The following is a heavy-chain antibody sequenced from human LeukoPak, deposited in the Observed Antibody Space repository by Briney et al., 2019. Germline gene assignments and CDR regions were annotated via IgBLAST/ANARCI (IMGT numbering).Heavy chain of an antibody. V-gene: IGHV1-69*04. D-gene: IGHD2-2*02. J-gene: IGHJ4*02. Sequence: GASVKVCCKASGYTFTSYGISWVRQAPGQGLEWMGRIIPILGIANYAQKFQGRVTITADKSTSTAYMELSSLRSEDTAVYYCASSSDCSSTSCYRNWGQGTLVTVSS. CDR2: IIPILGIA. CDR3: ASSSDCSSTSCYRN. CDR1: GYTFTSYG.